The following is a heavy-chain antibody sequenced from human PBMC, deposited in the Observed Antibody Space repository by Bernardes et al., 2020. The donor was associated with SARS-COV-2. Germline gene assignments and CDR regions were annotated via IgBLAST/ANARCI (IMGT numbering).Heavy chain of an antibody. Sequence: SETLSLTCTVSGGSISSYYWSWIRQPAGKGLEWIGRIYTSGMSKYNPALKGRVTMSIDTSKNQLSLKLNSVTAADTAVYYCARDTPDYSDPGNWGQGTLVNVSS. CDR2: IYTSGMS. J-gene: IGHJ4*02. V-gene: IGHV4-4*07. CDR3: ARDTPDYSDPGN. CDR1: GGSISSYY. D-gene: IGHD4-4*01.